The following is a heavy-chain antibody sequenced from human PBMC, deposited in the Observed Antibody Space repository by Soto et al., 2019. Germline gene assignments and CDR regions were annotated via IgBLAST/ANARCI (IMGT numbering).Heavy chain of an antibody. J-gene: IGHJ4*02. CDR1: GFMFSRYA. CDR2: ISKDGSAI. V-gene: IGHV3-30*04. D-gene: IGHD3-3*01. CDR3: VRSRSGAVPDSFAY. Sequence: QVQLVESGGGVVPPGRSLRLSCAASGFMFSRYAMHWVRQAPGKGLEWVAVISKDGSAIYYADSVKGRFTISRDKSKNMVYLQLNNLRDEDTAVFYCVRSRSGAVPDSFAYWGQGTLVTVAS.